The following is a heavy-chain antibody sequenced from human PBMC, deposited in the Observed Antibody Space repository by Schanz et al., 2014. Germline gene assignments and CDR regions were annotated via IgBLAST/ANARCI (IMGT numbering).Heavy chain of an antibody. CDR3: ASLIGTTSAHFGMDV. Sequence: VQLVESGGGLIQPGGSLRLSCAVSGFTVNTNYMSWVRQAPGKGLEWISSMYINSGSTQYADSVKGRFTISRDNSKNTVYLQMNSLRAEDTAVYFCASLIGTTSAHFGMDVWGQGTTVTVSS. CDR1: GFTVNTNY. CDR2: MYINSGST. V-gene: IGHV3-53*01. J-gene: IGHJ6*02. D-gene: IGHD1-7*01.